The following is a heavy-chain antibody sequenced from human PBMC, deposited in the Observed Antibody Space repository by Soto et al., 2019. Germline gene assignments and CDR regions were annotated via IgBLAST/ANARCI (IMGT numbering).Heavy chain of an antibody. CDR1: GFTFSSYA. D-gene: IGHD6-13*01. CDR2: ISGSGGST. Sequence: GGSLRLSCAASGFTFSSYAMSWVRQAPGKGLEWVSAISGSGGSTYYADSVKGRFTISRDNSKNTLYLQMNSLRAEDTAVYYCARADIAAAGNYYYYYGMDVWGQGTTVTVSS. CDR3: ARADIAAAGNYYYYYGMDV. V-gene: IGHV3-23*01. J-gene: IGHJ6*02.